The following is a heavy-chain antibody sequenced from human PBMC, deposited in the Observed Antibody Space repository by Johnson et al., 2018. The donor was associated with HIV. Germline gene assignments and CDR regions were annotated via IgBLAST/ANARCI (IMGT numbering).Heavy chain of an antibody. D-gene: IGHD4-23*01. CDR3: ARGPSVVTLHAFDI. CDR2: IGSAGDT. J-gene: IGHJ3*02. V-gene: IGHV3-13*01. CDR1: GFTFSDYD. Sequence: VQLVESGRGLVQPGGSLRLSCAASGFTFSDYDMHWVRQATGEGLEWVSAIGSAGDTYYPGSVKGRFTISRENAKNSLYLQMNSLRAGDTAVYYCARGPSVVTLHAFDIWGQGTMVTVSS.